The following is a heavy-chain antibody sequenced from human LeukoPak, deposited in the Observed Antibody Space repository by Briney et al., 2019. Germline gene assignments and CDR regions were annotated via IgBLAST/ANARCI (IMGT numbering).Heavy chain of an antibody. CDR1: GFTFSSYW. Sequence: PGGSLRLSCAASGFTFSSYWMSWVRQAPGKGLVWVSRINSDGSSTGYADSVKGRFTISRDNAKNILYLQMNSLRADDTAEYYCAKDSSRKLAAAVGWFDPWGQGTLVTVSS. V-gene: IGHV3-74*01. J-gene: IGHJ5*02. CDR3: AKDSSRKLAAAVGWFDP. CDR2: INSDGSST. D-gene: IGHD6-25*01.